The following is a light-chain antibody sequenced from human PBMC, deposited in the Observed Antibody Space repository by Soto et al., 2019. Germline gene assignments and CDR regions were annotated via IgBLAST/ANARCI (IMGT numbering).Light chain of an antibody. CDR2: GAS. V-gene: IGKV3-20*01. CDR1: QSVSSSY. J-gene: IGKJ1*01. Sequence: EIVLTQSPGTLSLSPVERATLSCMASQSVSSSYLAWYQQKPGQAPRLLIYGASSRATGIPDRLSGSGSGTDFTLTISRLEPEDFAVYGCQQYDSSPRTFGQGTKVDIK. CDR3: QQYDSSPRT.